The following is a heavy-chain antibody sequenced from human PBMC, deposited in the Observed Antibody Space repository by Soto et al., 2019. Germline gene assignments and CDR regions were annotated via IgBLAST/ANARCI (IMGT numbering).Heavy chain of an antibody. J-gene: IGHJ4*02. Sequence: EVQLLESGGGLVQPGGSLRLSCAASGFTFSSNAMSWVRQAPGKGLEWVSAISGSGDRSYYVDSVKGRFIISRDNSKNTLYLEMNSLRAEDTAVYYCARESEDLTSNFDYWGQGTLVTVSS. CDR1: GFTFSSNA. V-gene: IGHV3-23*01. CDR3: ARESEDLTSNFDY. CDR2: ISGSGDRS.